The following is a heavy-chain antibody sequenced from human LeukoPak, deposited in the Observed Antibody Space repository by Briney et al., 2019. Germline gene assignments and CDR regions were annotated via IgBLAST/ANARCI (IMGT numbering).Heavy chain of an antibody. CDR3: ARGWASTAY. D-gene: IGHD2-2*01. CDR2: MNPSGIT. V-gene: IGHV4-34*01. CDR1: GGSFSGYY. Sequence: SETLSLTCAVYGGSFSGYYWSWIRQPPGKGLEWIGEMNPSGITNYNASLKSRVTISADTFKNQFSLKLNSVTAADTAVYYCARGWASTAYWGQGTLVTVSS. J-gene: IGHJ4*02.